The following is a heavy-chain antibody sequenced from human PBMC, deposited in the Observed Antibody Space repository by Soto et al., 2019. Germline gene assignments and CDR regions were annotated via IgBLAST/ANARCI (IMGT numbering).Heavy chain of an antibody. CDR1: GFTFSSYA. J-gene: IGHJ6*03. V-gene: IGHV3-64*01. Sequence: PGGSLRLSCAASGFTFSSYAMHWVRQAPGKGLEYVSAISSNEGSTYYANSVKGRFTISRDNSKNTLYLQMGSLRAEDMAVYYCARDAGKYGNYYYYYYMDVWGKGTTVTVSS. CDR3: ARDAGKYGNYYYYYYMDV. D-gene: IGHD2-2*01. CDR2: ISSNEGST.